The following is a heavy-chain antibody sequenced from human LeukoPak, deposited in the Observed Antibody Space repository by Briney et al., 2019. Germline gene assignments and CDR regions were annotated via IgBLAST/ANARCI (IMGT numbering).Heavy chain of an antibody. J-gene: IGHJ6*02. CDR2: ISGSGGST. CDR3: AKDLAVELLRFYYGMDV. Sequence: GGSLRLSCAASGFTLYNYAMSWVRQAPGKGLELVSVISGSGGSTYYADSVKGRFTISRDSSKNTLYLQMNSLRAEDRAVYYCAKDLAVELLRFYYGMDVWGQGTTVTVSS. D-gene: IGHD5-12*01. CDR1: GFTLYNYA. V-gene: IGHV3-23*01.